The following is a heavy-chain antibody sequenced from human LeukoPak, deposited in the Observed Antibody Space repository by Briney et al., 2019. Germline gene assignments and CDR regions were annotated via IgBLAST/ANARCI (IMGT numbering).Heavy chain of an antibody. CDR3: ATAAGTPTYYYYYMDV. Sequence: SETLSLTCTVSGGSISSYYWSWLRQPAGKGLEWIGRIYTSGSTNYNPSLKSRVTMSVDTSKNQFSLKLSSVTAADTAVYYCATAAGTPTYYYYYMDVWGKGTTVTVSS. V-gene: IGHV4-4*07. CDR1: GGSISSYY. D-gene: IGHD6-13*01. CDR2: IYTSGST. J-gene: IGHJ6*03.